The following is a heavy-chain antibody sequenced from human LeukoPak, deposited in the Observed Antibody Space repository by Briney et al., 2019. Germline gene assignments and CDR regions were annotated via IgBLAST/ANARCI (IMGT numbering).Heavy chain of an antibody. CDR1: GYTFKSYG. J-gene: IGHJ4*02. CDR3: ARGPDTAMVDRGDY. CDR2: ISAYNGNT. Sequence: GASVKVSCKASGYTFKSYGISWVRQAPGQGLEWMGWISAYNGNTNYAQKLQGRVTMTTDTSTSTAYMKLRSLRSDDTAVYYCARGPDTAMVDRGDYWGQGTLVTVSS. V-gene: IGHV1-18*01. D-gene: IGHD5-18*01.